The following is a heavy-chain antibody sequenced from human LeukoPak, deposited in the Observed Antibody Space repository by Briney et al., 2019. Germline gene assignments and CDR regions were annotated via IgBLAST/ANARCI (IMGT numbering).Heavy chain of an antibody. CDR3: ARGLKKYSSGYDAYDM. D-gene: IGHD6-19*01. J-gene: IGHJ3*02. V-gene: IGHV1-18*01. CDR1: GYNINAYG. CDR2: ISAYNGNT. Sequence: ASVKVSCKASGYNINAYGFSWVRQAPGQGLEWMGWISAYNGNTNYAQKLQDRVTMTTDTSTNTAYMELRSLRSDDTAVYYCARGLKKYSSGYDAYDMWGQGTMVTVSS.